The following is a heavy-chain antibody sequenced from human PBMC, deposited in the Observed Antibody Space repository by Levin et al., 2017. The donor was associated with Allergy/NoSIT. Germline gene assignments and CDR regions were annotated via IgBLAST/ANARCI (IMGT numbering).Heavy chain of an antibody. J-gene: IGHJ4*02. CDR3: AKDHDPYRGSSSWSMLN. CDR1: GFTFSSYG. CDR2: MSYDGSSK. Sequence: GGSLRLSCAASGFTFSSYGMHWVRQAPGRGLEWVAVMSYDGSSKNYADSVKGRFTISRDNSKNTLYLEMNSPRAEDTAVYYCAKDHDPYRGSSSWSMLNWGQGTLVTVSS. D-gene: IGHD6-13*01. V-gene: IGHV3-30*18.